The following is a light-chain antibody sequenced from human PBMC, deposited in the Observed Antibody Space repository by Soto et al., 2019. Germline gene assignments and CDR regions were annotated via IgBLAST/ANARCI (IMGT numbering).Light chain of an antibody. V-gene: IGKV1D-12*01. J-gene: IGKJ5*01. CDR3: QQAYSFPIT. CDR2: AAS. Sequence: DIQVTQSPSSVSASVVDRVTITFRASQDIAAYLAWYQHKPGRAPELLIHAASSLQSGVPSRFSGSGSGTDFTLTINSLQPEDFATYYCQQAYSFPITFGQGTRLEIK. CDR1: QDIAAY.